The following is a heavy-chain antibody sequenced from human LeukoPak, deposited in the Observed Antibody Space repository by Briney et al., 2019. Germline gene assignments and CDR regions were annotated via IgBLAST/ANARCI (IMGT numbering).Heavy chain of an antibody. D-gene: IGHD6-13*01. Sequence: SETLSLTCTVSGGSISSYYWSWIRQPAGKGLEWIGRIYTSGSTNYNPSLKSRVTMSVDTSKNQFSLKLSSVTAADTAVYYCASEGIAAAGSWFDPWGQGTLVTVSS. CDR3: ASEGIAAAGSWFDP. J-gene: IGHJ5*02. CDR1: GGSISSYY. CDR2: IYTSGST. V-gene: IGHV4-4*07.